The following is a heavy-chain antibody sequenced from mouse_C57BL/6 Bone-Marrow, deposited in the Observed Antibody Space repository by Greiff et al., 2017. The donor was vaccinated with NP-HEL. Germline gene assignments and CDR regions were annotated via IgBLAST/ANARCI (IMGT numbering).Heavy chain of an antibody. CDR1: GYTFTSYW. CDR3: ARPDYYYVSSYYAMDY. J-gene: IGHJ4*01. D-gene: IGHD1-1*01. CDR2: IDPSDSET. V-gene: IGHV1-52*01. Sequence: QVQLQQSGAELVRPGSSVKLSCKASGYTFTSYWMHWVKQRPIQGLEWIGNIDPSDSETHYNQKFKDKATLTVDKSSSTAYMQLSSLTSEDSAVYYGARPDYYYVSSYYAMDYWGQGTSVTVSS.